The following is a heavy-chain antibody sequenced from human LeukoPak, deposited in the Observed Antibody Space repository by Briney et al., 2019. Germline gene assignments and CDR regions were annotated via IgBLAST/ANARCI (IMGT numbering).Heavy chain of an antibody. CDR2: IWYDGSNK. CDR1: GFTFSSYG. D-gene: IGHD2-8*01. Sequence: GGSLRLSCAASGFTFSSYGTHWVRQAPGKGLEWVAVIWYDGSNKYYADSVKGRFTISRDNSKNTLYLQMNSLRAEDTAVYYCARGRLGYCTNGVCYPRYYFDYWGQGTLVTVSS. V-gene: IGHV3-33*01. J-gene: IGHJ4*02. CDR3: ARGRLGYCTNGVCYPRYYFDY.